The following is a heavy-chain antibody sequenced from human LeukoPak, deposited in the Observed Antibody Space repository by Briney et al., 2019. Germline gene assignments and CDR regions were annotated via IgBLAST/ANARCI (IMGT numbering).Heavy chain of an antibody. Sequence: GGSLRLSCTPSGFTFNAYGMHWVRQAPGKGLEWVAVIWYDGVNKYYADSVKGRFTISRDNSNNTLYLQMNSLRAEDTAVYYCARDRGGSRSDCWGQGTLVTVSS. CDR3: ARDRGGSRSDC. CDR1: GFTFNAYG. V-gene: IGHV3-33*01. J-gene: IGHJ4*02. D-gene: IGHD6-13*01. CDR2: IWYDGVNK.